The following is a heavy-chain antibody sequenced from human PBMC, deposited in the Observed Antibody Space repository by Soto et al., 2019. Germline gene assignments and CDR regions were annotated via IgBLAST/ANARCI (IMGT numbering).Heavy chain of an antibody. V-gene: IGHV3-23*01. CDR1: GFTFNKYA. J-gene: IGHJ4*02. Sequence: GGSLRLSCVASGFTFNKYALAWVRQAPGKGLEWVSAISGSGASTYDADSVKGRFTISRDNSNNTLYLQMNSLRAEDTAVYYCAKTPGVISVFTSFAHWGQGTPVTVSS. CDR3: AKTPGVISVFTSFAH. D-gene: IGHD7-27*01. CDR2: ISGSGAST.